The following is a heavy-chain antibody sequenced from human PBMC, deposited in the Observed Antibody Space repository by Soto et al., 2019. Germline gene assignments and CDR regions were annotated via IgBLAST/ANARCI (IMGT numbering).Heavy chain of an antibody. J-gene: IGHJ6*02. V-gene: IGHV3-11*05. CDR1: GFTFSDYY. Sequence: QVQLVESGGGLVKPGGSLRLSCAASGFTFSDYYMSWIRQAPGKGLEWVSYISSSSSYTNYADSVKGRFTISRDNAKNSLYLQMNSLRAEDTAVYSCARATPAADPTPMDVWGQGTTVTVSS. CDR2: ISSSSSYT. D-gene: IGHD6-13*01. CDR3: ARATPAADPTPMDV.